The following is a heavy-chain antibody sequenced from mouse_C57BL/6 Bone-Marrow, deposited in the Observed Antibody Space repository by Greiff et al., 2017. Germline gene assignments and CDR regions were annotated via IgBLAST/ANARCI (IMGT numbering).Heavy chain of an antibody. J-gene: IGHJ1*03. CDR3: ASSFYDWYCDV. CDR2: IDPSDSYT. D-gene: IGHD2-12*01. CDR1: GYTFTSYW. V-gene: IGHV1-50*01. Sequence: VKLQQPGAELVKPGASVKLSCKASGYTFTSYWMQWVKQRPGQGLEWIGEIDPSDSYTNYNQKFKGKATLTVDTSSSTAYMQLSSLTSEDSAVYYCASSFYDWYCDVWGTGTTVTVSS.